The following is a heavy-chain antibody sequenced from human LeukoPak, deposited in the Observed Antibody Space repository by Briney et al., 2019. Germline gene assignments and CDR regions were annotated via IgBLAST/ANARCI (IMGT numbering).Heavy chain of an antibody. D-gene: IGHD1-26*01. CDR3: ASPSGGGVGATSDY. CDR2: IIPIFGTA. V-gene: IGHV1-69*05. Sequence: GASVKVSCKASGSTFSSYAISWVRQAPGQGLEWMGGIIPIFGTANYAQKFQGRVTITTDESTSTAYMELSSLRSEDTAVYYCASPSGGGVGATSDYWGQGTLVTVSS. J-gene: IGHJ4*02. CDR1: GSTFSSYA.